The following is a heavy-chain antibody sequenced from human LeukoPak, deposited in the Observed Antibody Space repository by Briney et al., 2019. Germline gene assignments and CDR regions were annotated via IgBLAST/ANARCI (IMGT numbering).Heavy chain of an antibody. CDR1: GFTFSSYA. Sequence: GGSLRLSCAASGFTFSSYAMHWVRQAPGKGLEYVSAISSNGGSTYYANSVKGRFTISRDNSKNTLYLQMGSLRAEDMAVYYCARGGVLLWFGELFYDCWGQGTLVTVSS. CDR3: ARGGVLLWFGELFYDC. J-gene: IGHJ4*02. V-gene: IGHV3-64*01. CDR2: ISSNGGST. D-gene: IGHD3-10*01.